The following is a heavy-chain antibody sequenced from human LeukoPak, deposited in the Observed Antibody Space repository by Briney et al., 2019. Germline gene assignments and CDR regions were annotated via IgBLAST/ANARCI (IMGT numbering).Heavy chain of an antibody. D-gene: IGHD4/OR15-4a*01. Sequence: GGSLRVSCVASGFTFSTYTMNRVRQAPGKELEWVSSISSSSTYIYYADSVKGRFTISRDNAKNSLYLQMNSLRAEDTAVYYCARDEVYGEQYYFDYWGQGTLVTVSS. CDR3: ARDEVYGEQYYFDY. V-gene: IGHV3-21*01. CDR2: ISSSSTYI. CDR1: GFTFSTYT. J-gene: IGHJ4*02.